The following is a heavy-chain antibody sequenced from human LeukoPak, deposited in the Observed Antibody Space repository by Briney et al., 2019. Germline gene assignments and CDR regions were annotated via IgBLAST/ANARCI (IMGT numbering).Heavy chain of an antibody. Sequence: PGGSLRLSCAASGFTSSTYSMNWVRQAPGKGLEWVSYICSSSGTIYYADSVKGRFTVSRDNAKNSLYLQMNSLRAEDTAVYYCARHSCTGSRCSSGAFDYWGQGTLVTVSS. CDR1: GFTSSTYS. J-gene: IGHJ4*02. CDR3: ARHSCTGSRCSSGAFDY. D-gene: IGHD2-8*02. V-gene: IGHV3-48*01. CDR2: ICSSSGTI.